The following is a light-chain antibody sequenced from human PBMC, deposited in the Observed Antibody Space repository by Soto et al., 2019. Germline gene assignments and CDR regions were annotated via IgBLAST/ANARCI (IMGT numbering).Light chain of an antibody. J-gene: IGKJ5*01. CDR1: QSVNSR. Sequence: EVVLTQSPVTLSVSPGEIATLSCRASQSVNSRLAWYQHKPGQAPRLLISGASNRASGIPARFSAWGSGTDFTLTISRVDPADFAFYYCQQYFTSPITFGQGTRLEIK. V-gene: IGKV3-20*01. CDR2: GAS. CDR3: QQYFTSPIT.